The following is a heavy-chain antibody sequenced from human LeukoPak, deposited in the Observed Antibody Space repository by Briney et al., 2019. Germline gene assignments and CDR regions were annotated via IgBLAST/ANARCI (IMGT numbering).Heavy chain of an antibody. D-gene: IGHD6-19*01. J-gene: IGHJ6*02. CDR2: IYSGGST. V-gene: IGHV3-53*01. CDR3: ARDTRSHYYYGMDV. CDR1: GLTVSSNY. Sequence: PGGSLRLSCAASGLTVSSNYMSWVRQAPGKGLEWVSVIYSGGSTYYADSVKGRFTISRDNPKNTLYLQMNSLRAEDTAVYYCARDTRSHYYYGMDVWGQGPTVSVSS.